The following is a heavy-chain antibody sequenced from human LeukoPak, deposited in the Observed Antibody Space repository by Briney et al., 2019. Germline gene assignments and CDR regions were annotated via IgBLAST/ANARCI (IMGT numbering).Heavy chain of an antibody. CDR2: IYYNGRT. D-gene: IGHD3-3*01. J-gene: IGHJ3*02. CDR3: AKITDRTIFGEIMHGFDI. V-gene: IGHV4-39*01. CDR1: GDSINNNNYY. Sequence: NPSETLSLTCTVSGDSINNNNYYWGWIHQPPGKGLEWIGNIYYNGRTYYSPSLKSRGTISVDTSNNQFSLKLSSVTAADTAVYYCAKITDRTIFGEIMHGFDIWGQGTPVTVSS.